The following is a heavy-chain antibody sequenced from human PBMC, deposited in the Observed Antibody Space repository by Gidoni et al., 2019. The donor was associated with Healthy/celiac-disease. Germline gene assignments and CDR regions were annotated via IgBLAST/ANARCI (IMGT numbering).Heavy chain of an antibody. CDR2: SRSKAYGGTT. D-gene: IGHD1-26*01. CDR3: TSDHESYYDLLY. J-gene: IGHJ4*02. V-gene: IGHV3-49*05. CDR1: GFTLGDYA. Sequence: EVQLVESGGGLVKPGRSLRLYCTASGFTLGDYAMSWFRQAPGKGLEWVGFSRSKAYGGTTEYAASVKGRFTISRDDSKSIAYLHMTSLKTDDTSVYYCTSDHESYYDLLYWGQGTLVTVSS.